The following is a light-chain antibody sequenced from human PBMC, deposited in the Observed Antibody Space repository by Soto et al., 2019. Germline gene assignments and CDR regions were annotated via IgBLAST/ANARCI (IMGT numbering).Light chain of an antibody. V-gene: IGLV2-14*03. CDR3: SSYSTGNTRQIV. Sequence: QSALTQPASVSGSPGQSITISCTGTSSDVGGYNYVSWYQHHPGKAPKLMIFDVSNRPSGVANRFSGSKSGNTASLTISGLRPEPEDEYDCSSYSTGNTRQIVFGTGTKLTVL. CDR1: SSDVGGYNY. J-gene: IGLJ1*01. CDR2: DVS.